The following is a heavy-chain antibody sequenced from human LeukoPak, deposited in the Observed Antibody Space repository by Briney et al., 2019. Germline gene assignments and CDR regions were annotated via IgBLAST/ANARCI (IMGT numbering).Heavy chain of an antibody. CDR3: ARDIRIAAAAFDDY. D-gene: IGHD6-13*01. CDR2: ISAYNGNT. Sequence: ASVKVSCKASGYTFTRYGISWVRQAPGQGLEWMGWISAYNGNTNYAQKLQGRVTMTTDTSTSTAYMELRSLRSDDTAVYYCARDIRIAAAAFDDYWGQGTLVTVSS. CDR1: GYTFTRYG. V-gene: IGHV1-18*01. J-gene: IGHJ4*02.